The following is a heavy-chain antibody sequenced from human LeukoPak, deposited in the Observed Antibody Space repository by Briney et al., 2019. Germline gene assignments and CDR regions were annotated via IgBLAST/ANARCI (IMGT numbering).Heavy chain of an antibody. J-gene: IGHJ5*02. D-gene: IGHD6-19*01. CDR1: GFTFSSYA. CDR2: ISYGGSNK. CDR3: ARVVAVATPWFDP. Sequence: GGSLRLSCAASGFTFSSYAMHWVRQAPGKGLEWVAVISYGGSNKYYADSVKGRFTISRDNSKNTLYLQMNSLRAEDTAVYYCARVVAVATPWFDPWGQGTLVTVSS. V-gene: IGHV3-30*04.